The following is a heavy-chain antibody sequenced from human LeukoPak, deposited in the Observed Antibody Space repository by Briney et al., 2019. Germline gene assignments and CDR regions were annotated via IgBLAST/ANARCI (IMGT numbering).Heavy chain of an antibody. CDR2: ISAYNGNT. D-gene: IGHD5-18*01. CDR1: GYTFTSYG. CDR3: ARDWRGYSYGYQFDP. Sequence: ASVKVSCKASGYTFTSYGIIWVRQAPGQGLEWMGWISAYNGNTNYAQKLQGRVTMTTDTSTSTAYMELRSLRSDDTAVYYCARDWRGYSYGYQFDPWGQGTLVTVSS. J-gene: IGHJ5*02. V-gene: IGHV1-18*01.